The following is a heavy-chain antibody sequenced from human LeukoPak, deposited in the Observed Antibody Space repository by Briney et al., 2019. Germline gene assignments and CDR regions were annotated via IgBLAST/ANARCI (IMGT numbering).Heavy chain of an antibody. CDR2: VYDSGTT. CDR1: GGSISTYY. D-gene: IGHD1-26*01. V-gene: IGHV4-59*08. CDR3: ARHGGSLGYFDY. Sequence: PSETLPLTCSVSGGSISTYYWSWIRQTPGKGLEWIGYVYDSGTTNYNPSLKGRVTISSDTSKNQFSLNLRSVNAADTAIYYCARHGGSLGYFDYWGQGTLVTVSS. J-gene: IGHJ4*02.